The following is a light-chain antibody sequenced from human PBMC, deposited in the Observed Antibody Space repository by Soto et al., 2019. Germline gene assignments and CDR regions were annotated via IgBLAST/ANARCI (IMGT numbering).Light chain of an antibody. CDR3: AAWDDGLNGVL. CDR1: SSNIGSNA. Sequence: QSVLTQPPSASGTPGQRVTISCSGGSSNIGSNAVNWYQQLPGTAPKLLIYINNQRPSGVPDRFSGSKSGTSASLAISGLQSEDEADYYCAAWDDGLNGVLFVGGTKLTVL. CDR2: INN. J-gene: IGLJ2*01. V-gene: IGLV1-44*01.